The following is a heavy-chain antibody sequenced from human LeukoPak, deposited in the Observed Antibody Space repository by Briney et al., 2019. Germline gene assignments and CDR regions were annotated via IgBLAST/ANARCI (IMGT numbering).Heavy chain of an antibody. V-gene: IGHV3-30-3*01. CDR1: GFTFSSYA. CDR2: LSYDGTRK. Sequence: GSLRLSCAASGFTFSSYAMHWVRQAPGKGLEGVAVLSYDGTRKYYADSVKGRFTISRDNSKNTLYVQMNSLRAEDTAVYYCAAGEFFDYWGQGTLVTVSS. D-gene: IGHD3-10*01. CDR3: AAGEFFDY. J-gene: IGHJ4*02.